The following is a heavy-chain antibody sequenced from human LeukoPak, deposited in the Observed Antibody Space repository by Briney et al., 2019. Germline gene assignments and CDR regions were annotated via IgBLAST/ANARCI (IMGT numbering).Heavy chain of an antibody. J-gene: IGHJ3*02. V-gene: IGHV3-23*01. CDR2: INDSGGST. CDR1: GGSFSGYY. D-gene: IGHD5-18*01. Sequence: ETLSLTCAVYGGSFSGYYWSWVRQAPGKGLEWLSAINDSGGSTYYADSVKGRFTISRDNAKNSLYLQMNSLRAEDMALYYCAKGLARGYSYGYAAFDIWGQGTMVTVSS. CDR3: AKGLARGYSYGYAAFDI.